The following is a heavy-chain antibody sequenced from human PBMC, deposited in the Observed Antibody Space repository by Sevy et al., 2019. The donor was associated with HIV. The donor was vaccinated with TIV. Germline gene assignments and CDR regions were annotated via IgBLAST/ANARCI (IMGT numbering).Heavy chain of an antibody. V-gene: IGHV3-15*05. CDR2: IKSRGDGGAI. J-gene: IGHJ4*02. CDR1: GFTVNDAW. Sequence: GGSLRLSCTASGFTVNDAWMNWVRQAPGKGLEWVGLIKSRGDGGAIDYAATVNGRFTISRDDSKNTLYLQMNSLIIEDTAVYYCPIDWCGSHSNWGRGTLVSVSS. D-gene: IGHD1-26*01. CDR3: PIDWCGSHSN.